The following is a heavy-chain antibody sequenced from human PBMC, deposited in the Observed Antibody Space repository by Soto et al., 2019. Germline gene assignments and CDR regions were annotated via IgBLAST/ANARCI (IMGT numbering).Heavy chain of an antibody. Sequence: PGESLKISCKTSGYTFSDYWIAWVRQMPGKGLEWMGIIYPGDSDTRYSPSFPGQVTISVDKSISIAYLQWSSLKASDSAIYYCARAPPGRDGYNRFDFWGQGTLVTVSS. D-gene: IGHD5-12*01. J-gene: IGHJ4*02. CDR2: IYPGDSDT. CDR1: GYTFSDYW. CDR3: ARAPPGRDGYNRFDF. V-gene: IGHV5-51*01.